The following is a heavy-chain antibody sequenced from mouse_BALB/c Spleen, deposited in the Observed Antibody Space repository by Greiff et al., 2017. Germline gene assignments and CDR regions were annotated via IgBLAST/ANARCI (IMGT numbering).Heavy chain of an antibody. Sequence: VQLQQSGAELVKPGALVKLSCKASGYTFTSYYMYWVKQRPGQGLEWIGEINPSNGGTNFNEKFKSKATLTVDKSSSTAYMQLSSLTSEDSAVYYCTRSGSGYPYYFDYWGQGTTLTVSS. CDR1: GYTFTSYY. CDR3: TRSGSGYPYYFDY. CDR2: INPSNGGT. D-gene: IGHD3-1*01. J-gene: IGHJ2*01. V-gene: IGHV1S81*02.